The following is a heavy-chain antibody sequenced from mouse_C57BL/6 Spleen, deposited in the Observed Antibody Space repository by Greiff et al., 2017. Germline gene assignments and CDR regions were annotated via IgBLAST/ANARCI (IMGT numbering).Heavy chain of an antibody. CDR1: GYTFTSYW. CDR3: ARSGVGNYWYFDV. J-gene: IGHJ1*03. V-gene: IGHV1-59*01. Sequence: VQLQQPGAELVRPGTSVKLSCKASGYTFTSYWMHWVKQRPGQGLEWIGVIDPSDSYTNYNQKFKGKATLTVDTSSSTAYMQLSSLTSEDSAVYYCARSGVGNYWYFDVWGTGTTVTVSS. D-gene: IGHD1-1*01. CDR2: IDPSDSYT.